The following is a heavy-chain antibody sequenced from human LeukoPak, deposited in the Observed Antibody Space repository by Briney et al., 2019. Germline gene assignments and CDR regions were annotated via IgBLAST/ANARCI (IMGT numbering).Heavy chain of an antibody. Sequence: PGGSLRLSCAASGFTVSSNYMSWVRQAPGKGLEWVSVIYSGGSTYYADSVKGRFTISRDNSKNTLYLQMNSLRAEDTAVYYCARDPNYGDSSWGMDVWGQGTTVTVSS. CDR1: GFTVSSNY. V-gene: IGHV3-53*01. CDR2: IYSGGST. CDR3: ARDPNYGDSSWGMDV. J-gene: IGHJ6*02. D-gene: IGHD4-17*01.